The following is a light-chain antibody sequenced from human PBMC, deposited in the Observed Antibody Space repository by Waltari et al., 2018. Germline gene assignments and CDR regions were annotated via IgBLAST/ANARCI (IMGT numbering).Light chain of an antibody. CDR1: SSDVGVYIY. CDR3: TSYRSTSDPVV. V-gene: IGLV2-14*03. J-gene: IGLJ2*01. Sequence: QSALTQPASVSGSPGQSITISCAGTSSDVGVYIYVSWYQHHPGRAPKLMIYDVTKRPSGVSDRFSGSKSGNTASLTISGLQPEDEADYYCTSYRSTSDPVVFGGGTKLTVL. CDR2: DVT.